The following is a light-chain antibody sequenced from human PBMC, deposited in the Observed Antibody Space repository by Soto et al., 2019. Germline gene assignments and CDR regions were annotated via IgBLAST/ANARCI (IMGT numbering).Light chain of an antibody. CDR1: NSNIGSNS. CDR3: AAWADSLNGVV. J-gene: IGLJ2*01. CDR2: SNN. V-gene: IGLV1-44*01. Sequence: QSVLTQPPSASGPPGQRVTISCSGSNSNIGSNSMNWYQQFPGTAPKLLIYSNNQPPSGVPDRFSGSKSGTSASLAISGLQSEDEADYYCAAWADSLNGVVFGGGTKLTVL.